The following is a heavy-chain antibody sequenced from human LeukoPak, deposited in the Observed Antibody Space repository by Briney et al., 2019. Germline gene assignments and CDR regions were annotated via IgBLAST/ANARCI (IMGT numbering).Heavy chain of an antibody. D-gene: IGHD6-19*01. CDR1: GFTLSSYS. V-gene: IGHV3-21*01. Sequence: GGSLRLSCAASGFTLSSYSMNWVRQAPGKGLEWVSAISSSSSYIYYADSVKGRFTISRDDAKNSLYLQMNSLRAEDTAVYYCAREQWLAPDYWGQGPWSPSPQ. J-gene: IGHJ4*02. CDR3: AREQWLAPDY. CDR2: ISSSSSYI.